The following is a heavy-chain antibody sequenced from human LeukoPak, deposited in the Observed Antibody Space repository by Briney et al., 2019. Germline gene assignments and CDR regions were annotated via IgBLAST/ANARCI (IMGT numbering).Heavy chain of an antibody. D-gene: IGHD1-26*01. CDR1: GYTFTGYC. J-gene: IGHJ4*02. CDR3: ARERVGAPFDY. V-gene: IGHV1-2*02. CDR2: INPNSGGT. Sequence: RASVKVSCKASGYTFTGYCMHWVRQAPGQGLEWMGWINPNSGGTNYAQKFQGRVTMTRDTSISTAYMELSRLRSDDTAVYYCARERVGAPFDYWGQGTLVTVSS.